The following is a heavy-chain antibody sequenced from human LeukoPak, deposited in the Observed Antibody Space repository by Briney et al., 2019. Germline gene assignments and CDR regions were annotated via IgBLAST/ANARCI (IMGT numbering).Heavy chain of an antibody. CDR1: GYTFTGYY. V-gene: IGHV1-2*02. J-gene: IGHJ5*02. CDR3: ARGRGYSGYDYILNWFDP. D-gene: IGHD5-12*01. CDR2: INPNSGGT. Sequence: ASVKVSCKASGYTFTGYYMHWVRQAPGQGLEWMGWINPNSGGTNYAQKFQGRVTMTRDTSISTAYMELSRLRSDDTAAYYCARGRGYSGYDYILNWFDPWGQGTLVTVSS.